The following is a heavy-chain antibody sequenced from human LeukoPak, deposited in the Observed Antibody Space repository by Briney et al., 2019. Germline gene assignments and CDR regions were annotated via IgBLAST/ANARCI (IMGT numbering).Heavy chain of an antibody. Sequence: PGGSLRLSCAASGFTFSSYGMHWVRQAPGKGLEWVAVISYDGSNKYYADSVKGRFTISRDNSKNTLYLQMNSLRAEDTAVYYCAKTVAGGTAFLDYWGQGTLVTVSS. CDR3: AKTVAGGTAFLDY. J-gene: IGHJ4*02. V-gene: IGHV3-30*18. D-gene: IGHD6-19*01. CDR1: GFTFSSYG. CDR2: ISYDGSNK.